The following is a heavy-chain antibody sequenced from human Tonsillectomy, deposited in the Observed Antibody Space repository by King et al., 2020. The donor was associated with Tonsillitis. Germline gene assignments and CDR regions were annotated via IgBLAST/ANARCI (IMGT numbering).Heavy chain of an antibody. CDR1: GGSVSSESHY. CDR2: IYYSGST. CDR3: ARDREVTMVRGIIIGGFDY. J-gene: IGHJ4*02. V-gene: IGHV4-61*01. D-gene: IGHD3-10*01. Sequence: VQLQESGPGLVKPSETLSLTCTVSGGSVSSESHYWSWIRQPPGKGLEWIGYIYYSGSTNYNPSLKSRVTISVDPSKNQFSLRLTSVTAADTAVYYCARDREVTMVRGIIIGGFDYWGQGTLVTVSS.